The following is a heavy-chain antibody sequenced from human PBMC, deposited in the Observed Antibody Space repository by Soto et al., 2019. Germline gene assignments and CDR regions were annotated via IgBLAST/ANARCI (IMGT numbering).Heavy chain of an antibody. V-gene: IGHV4-31*03. J-gene: IGHJ5*02. CDR2: IYYSGST. CDR1: GGSISSGGYY. Sequence: ASETLSLTCTVSGGSISSGGYYWSWIRQHPGKGLEWIGYIYYSGSTYYNPSLKSRVTISVDTSKNQFSLKLSSVTAADTAVYYRARSVGSGSLNWFDPWGQGTLVTVSS. D-gene: IGHD3-10*01. CDR3: ARSVGSGSLNWFDP.